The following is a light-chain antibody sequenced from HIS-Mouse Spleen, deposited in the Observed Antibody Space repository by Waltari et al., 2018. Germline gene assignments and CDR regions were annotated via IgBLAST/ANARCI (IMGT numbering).Light chain of an antibody. V-gene: IGLV3-10*01. J-gene: IGLJ3*02. CDR3: SSYTSSSYWV. Sequence: SYELTQPPSVSVSPGQTARITCSGDALPKKYAYWYQQKSGQAPVLVIYEDSKRPSGIPERFSGSKSGNTASLTISGLQAEDEADYYCSSYTSSSYWVFGGGTKLTVL. CDR1: ALPKKY. CDR2: EDS.